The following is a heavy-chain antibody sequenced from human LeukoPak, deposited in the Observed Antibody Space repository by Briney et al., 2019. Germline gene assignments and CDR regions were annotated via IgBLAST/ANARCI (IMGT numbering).Heavy chain of an antibody. CDR2: ISYDGSNK. Sequence: GRSLRLSCAASGFTFSSYAMHWVRQAPGKGLEWVAFISYDGSNKYYADSVKGRFTISRDNSKNTLYLQMNSLRAEDTAVYYCARGSLLWFGELASWFDPWGQGTLVTVSS. CDR3: ARGSLLWFGELASWFDP. V-gene: IGHV3-30*04. D-gene: IGHD3-10*01. J-gene: IGHJ5*02. CDR1: GFTFSSYA.